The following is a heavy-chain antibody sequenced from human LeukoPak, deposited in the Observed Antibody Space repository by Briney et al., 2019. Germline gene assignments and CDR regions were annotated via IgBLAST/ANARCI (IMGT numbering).Heavy chain of an antibody. J-gene: IGHJ4*02. CDR2: IRQDGGDK. V-gene: IGHV3-7*01. D-gene: IGHD2-2*02. Sequence: PGGSLRLSCAASGFTFSSYWMTWVRQAPGKGLEWVANIRQDGGDKYYVNSVKGRFTISRDNAKNSLFLQMNSLTAEDTAVYYCVRDSYTNTWHFQDKDYWGQGTLVTVSS. CDR3: VRDSYTNTWHFQDKDY. CDR1: GFTFSSYW.